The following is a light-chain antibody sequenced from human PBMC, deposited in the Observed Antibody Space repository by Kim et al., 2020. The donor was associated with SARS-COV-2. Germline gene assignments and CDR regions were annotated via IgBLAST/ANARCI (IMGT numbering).Light chain of an antibody. CDR3: AAWDDSLNGVI. CDR2: TNN. V-gene: IGLV1-44*01. CDR1: SSNIGSNP. Sequence: QSVLTQPPSASGTPGQRVTISCSGSSSNIGSNPVNWYQQFPGTAPKLLIYTNNQWPSGVPDRFSGSKSGTSASLAISGLQSDDEAEYYCAAWDDSLNGVIFGGGTQLTVL. J-gene: IGLJ2*01.